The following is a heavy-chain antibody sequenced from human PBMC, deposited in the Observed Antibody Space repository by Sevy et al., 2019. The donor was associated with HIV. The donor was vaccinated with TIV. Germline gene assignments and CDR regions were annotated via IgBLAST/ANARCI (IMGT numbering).Heavy chain of an antibody. J-gene: IGHJ4*02. CDR2: IKQDGSEK. CDR1: GFTFSSYW. V-gene: IGHV3-7*01. CDR3: SRVGTYYYDSSGYYHARPYYFDY. D-gene: IGHD3-22*01. Sequence: GESLKISCAASGFTFSSYWMSWVRQAPGKGLEWVANIKQDGSEKYYVDSVKGRFTSSRDNAKNSLYLQMNSLRAEDTAVYYCSRVGTYYYDSSGYYHARPYYFDYWGQGTLVTVSS.